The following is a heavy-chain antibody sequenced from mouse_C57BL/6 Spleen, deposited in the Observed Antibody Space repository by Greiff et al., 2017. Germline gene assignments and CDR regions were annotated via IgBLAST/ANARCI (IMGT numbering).Heavy chain of an antibody. CDR1: GYTFTDYY. CDR2: INPNNGGT. Sequence: EVQLQQSGPELVKPGASVKISCKASGYTFTDYYMNWVKQSHGKSLEWIGDINPNNGGTSYNQKFKGKATLTVDKSSSTAYMELRGLTSEDSAVYYCARGAMDYWGQGTSVTVSS. V-gene: IGHV1-26*01. J-gene: IGHJ4*01. CDR3: ARGAMDY.